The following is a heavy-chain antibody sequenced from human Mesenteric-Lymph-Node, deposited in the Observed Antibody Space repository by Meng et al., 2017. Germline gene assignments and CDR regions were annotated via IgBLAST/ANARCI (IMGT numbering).Heavy chain of an antibody. CDR3: ARDPHEGNRFDS. CDR2: ISKTGSLI. J-gene: IGHJ4*02. Sequence: GESLKISCAASGLTLSSYDMNWARQVPGKGLEWVSYISKTGSLIYYADSVRGRFTISRDNAKNSLYLEMNSLRVEDTAVYYCARDPHEGNRFDSWGEGTLVTVSS. V-gene: IGHV3-48*03. CDR1: GLTLSSYD. D-gene: IGHD1-14*01.